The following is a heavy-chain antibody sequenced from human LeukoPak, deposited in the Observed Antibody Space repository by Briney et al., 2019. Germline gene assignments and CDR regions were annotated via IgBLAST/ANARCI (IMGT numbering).Heavy chain of an antibody. Sequence: SETLSLTCTVSGGSISSGDYYWSWIRQPPGKGLEWIGYVYNSGSTYYNPSLKSRVTISVDTSRNQFSLKLSSVTAADTAVYYCARMCDLNASSSGHCYYYYYYMDVWGKGTTVTVSS. CDR2: VYNSGST. D-gene: IGHD6-6*01. J-gene: IGHJ6*03. V-gene: IGHV4-30-4*08. CDR1: GGSISSGDYY. CDR3: ARMCDLNASSSGHCYYYYYYMDV.